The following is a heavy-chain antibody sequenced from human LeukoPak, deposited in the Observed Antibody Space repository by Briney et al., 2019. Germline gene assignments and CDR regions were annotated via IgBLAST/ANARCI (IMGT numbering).Heavy chain of an antibody. J-gene: IGHJ4*02. CDR1: GFTFSSYE. CDR3: ARDQISSSGWYGSPFDY. V-gene: IGHV3-48*03. Sequence: PGGSLRLSCAASGFTFSSYEMNWVRQAPGKGLEWVSYISSSGSTIYYADSVKGRFTISRDNAKNSLYLQTNSLRAEDTAVYYCARDQISSSGWYGSPFDYWGQGTLVTVSS. D-gene: IGHD6-19*01. CDR2: ISSSGSTI.